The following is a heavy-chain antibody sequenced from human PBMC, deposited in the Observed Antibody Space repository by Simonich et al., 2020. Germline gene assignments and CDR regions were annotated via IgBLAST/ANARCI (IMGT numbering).Heavy chain of an antibody. CDR1: GLTFSSYE. D-gene: IGHD4-4*01. CDR3: ARDYSNYDAFDI. Sequence: EVQLVESGGCLVEPAGSLRLACAASGLTFSSYEMLWVRQAPGKVLVCGFRIKRYGMSTSDADSVNGRFTISRDHDKNTLYLKMNSLRAEDTAVYYCARDYSNYDAFDIWGQGTMVTVSS. CDR2: IKRYGMST. V-gene: IGHV3-74*01. J-gene: IGHJ3*02.